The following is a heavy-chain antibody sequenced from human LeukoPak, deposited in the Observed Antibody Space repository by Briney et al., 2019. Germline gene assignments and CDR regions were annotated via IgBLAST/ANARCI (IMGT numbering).Heavy chain of an antibody. CDR2: VDPEDGET. J-gene: IGHJ4*02. CDR3: ATDYSGSYPMRYFDY. Sequence: ASVKVSCKASGYTFTDYYMHWVQQAPGKGLEWMGRVDPEDGETIYAEKFQGRVTITVDTSTDTAYMELSSLRSEDTAVYYCATDYSGSYPMRYFDYWGQGTLVTVSS. CDR1: GYTFTDYY. V-gene: IGHV1-69-2*01. D-gene: IGHD1-26*01.